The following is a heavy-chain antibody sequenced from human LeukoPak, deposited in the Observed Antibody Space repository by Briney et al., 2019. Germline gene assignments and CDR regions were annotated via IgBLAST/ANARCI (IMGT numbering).Heavy chain of an antibody. V-gene: IGHV3-23*01. D-gene: IGHD2-8*01. CDR3: AKDWLNGRSPLYYFDS. Sequence: GGSLRLSCAASGFTFSSYSMNWVRQAPGEGLEWVSTISGTADNTYYAESVKGRFSISRDNAKNTVYLQINDLRAEDTAVYYCAKDWLNGRSPLYYFDSWGQGALVTVSS. CDR2: ISGTADNT. CDR1: GFTFSSYS. J-gene: IGHJ4*02.